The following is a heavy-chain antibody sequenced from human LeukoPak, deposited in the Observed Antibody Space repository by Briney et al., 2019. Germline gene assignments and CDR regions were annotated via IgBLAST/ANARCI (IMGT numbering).Heavy chain of an antibody. CDR3: ARDRLTNYYDSSGYLDY. D-gene: IGHD3-22*01. J-gene: IGHJ4*02. V-gene: IGHV3-66*02. CDR1: GFTVGSNY. CDR2: IYSGGST. Sequence: GGSLRLAWAVAGFTVGSNYMRWVRQAPGKVRGWVSAIYSGGSTYYADSVKGRFTISRDNSKNTLYLQMNSLRAEDTAVYYCARDRLTNYYDSSGYLDYWGQGTLVTVSS.